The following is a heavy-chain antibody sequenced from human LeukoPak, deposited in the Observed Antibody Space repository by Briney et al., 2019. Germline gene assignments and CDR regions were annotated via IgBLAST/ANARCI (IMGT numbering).Heavy chain of an antibody. V-gene: IGHV4-4*07. CDR1: GDSLNTYY. CDR3: ARVMSLAGTIPSFDY. D-gene: IGHD6-13*01. CDR2: IHHSGAT. Sequence: PSETLSLTCTVSGDSLNTYYWDWIRQPAGKGLEWIGRIHHSGATNYNPSLKSRVTMSVDTSKNQFSLILRSVTAADTAVYYCARVMSLAGTIPSFDYWGQGTLVTVSS. J-gene: IGHJ4*02.